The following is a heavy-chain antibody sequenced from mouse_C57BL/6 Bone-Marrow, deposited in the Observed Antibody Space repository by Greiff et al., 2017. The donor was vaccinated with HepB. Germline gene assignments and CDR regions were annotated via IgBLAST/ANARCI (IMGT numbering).Heavy chain of an antibody. D-gene: IGHD2-2*01. CDR2: IDLNSGGT. CDR1: GYTFTSYW. V-gene: IGHV1-72*01. J-gene: IGHJ1*03. CDR3: ARKGYHYWYFDV. Sequence: QVQLQQPGAELVKPGASVKLSCKASGYTFTSYWMHWVKQRPGRGLEWIGRIDLNSGGTKYNEKFKSKATLTVDKPSSTAYMQLSSLTSEDSAVYYCARKGYHYWYFDVWGTGTTVTVSS.